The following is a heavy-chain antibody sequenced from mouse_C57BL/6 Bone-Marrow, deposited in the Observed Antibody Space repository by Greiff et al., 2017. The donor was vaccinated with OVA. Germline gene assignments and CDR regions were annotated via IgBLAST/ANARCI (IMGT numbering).Heavy chain of an antibody. J-gene: IGHJ3*01. V-gene: IGHV6-3*01. Sequence: EVQGVESGGGLVQPGGSMKLSCVASGFTFSNYWMNWVRQSPEKGLEWVAQIRLKSDNYATHYAESVKGRFTISRDDSKSSVYLQMNNLRAEDTGIYYCTGVPYYYGSSPWFAYWGQGTLVTVSA. CDR1: GFTFSNYW. D-gene: IGHD1-1*01. CDR3: TGVPYYYGSSPWFAY. CDR2: IRLKSDNYAT.